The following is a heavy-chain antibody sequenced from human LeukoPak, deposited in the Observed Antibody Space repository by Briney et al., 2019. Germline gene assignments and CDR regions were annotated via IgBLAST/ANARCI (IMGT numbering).Heavy chain of an antibody. V-gene: IGHV1-8*01. CDR1: GYTFTSYD. CDR2: MNTNSGNT. CDR3: ARGGDCSSTSCYRGYWFDP. J-gene: IGHJ5*02. Sequence: GASVKVSCKASGYTFTSYDINWVRPATGQGLEWMGWMNTNSGNTGYAQKFQGRVTMTRNTSISTAYMELSSLRSEDTAVYYCARGGDCSSTSCYRGYWFDPWGQGTLVTVSS. D-gene: IGHD2-2*02.